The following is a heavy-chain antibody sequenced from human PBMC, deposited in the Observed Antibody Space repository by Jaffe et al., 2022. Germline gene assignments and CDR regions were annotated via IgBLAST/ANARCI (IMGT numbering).Heavy chain of an antibody. D-gene: IGHD6-6*01. V-gene: IGHV3-23*01. CDR2: ISGSGGST. Sequence: EVQLLESGGGLVQPGGSLRLSCAASGFTFSSYAMSWVRQAPGKGLEWVSAISGSGGSTYYADSVKGRFTISRDNSKNTLYLQMNSLRAEDTAVYYCAKDSREYSSSSWYYFDYWGQGTLVTVSS. J-gene: IGHJ4*02. CDR3: AKDSREYSSSSWYYFDY. CDR1: GFTFSSYA.